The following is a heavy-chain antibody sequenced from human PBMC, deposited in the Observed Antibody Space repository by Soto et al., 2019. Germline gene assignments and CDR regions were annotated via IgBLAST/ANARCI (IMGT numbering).Heavy chain of an antibody. CDR3: VRDSNRRSDY. J-gene: IGHJ4*02. CDR2: VMPDGGVK. Sequence: TGGSLRLSCAASGFTFSTYWMTWVRQAPGRGLEWVASVMPDGGVKYYVDSVKGRFTISRDNAKSSLYLQMNSLRAEDTAVYYCVRDSNRRSDYWGQGTLVTVSS. V-gene: IGHV3-7*04. CDR1: GFTFSTYW.